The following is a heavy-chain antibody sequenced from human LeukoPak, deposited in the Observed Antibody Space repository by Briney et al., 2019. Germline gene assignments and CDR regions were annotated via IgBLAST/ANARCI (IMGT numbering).Heavy chain of an antibody. Sequence: GGSLRLSCAASGFTFSSYAMSWVRQAPGKGLEWVSAISGSGGSTYYADSVKGRFTISRDNSKNTPYLQMNSLRAEDTAVYYCADQVRGWTSFDYWGQGTLVTVSS. J-gene: IGHJ4*02. V-gene: IGHV3-23*01. CDR2: ISGSGGST. D-gene: IGHD6-19*01. CDR3: ADQVRGWTSFDY. CDR1: GFTFSSYA.